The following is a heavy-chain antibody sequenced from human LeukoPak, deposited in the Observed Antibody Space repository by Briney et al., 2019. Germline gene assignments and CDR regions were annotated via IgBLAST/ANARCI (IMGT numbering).Heavy chain of an antibody. CDR1: GFTFSSYA. J-gene: IGHJ4*02. V-gene: IGHV3-23*01. CDR2: ISGSGGST. Sequence: PGGSLRLSCAASGFTFSSYAMSWVRQAPGKGLEWVSAISGSGGSTYYADSVKGRFTISRDDSKNTLYLQMNSLRAEDTAVYYCAKDPKTTVTKGYFFDFWGQGTLVTVSS. D-gene: IGHD4-11*01. CDR3: AKDPKTTVTKGYFFDF.